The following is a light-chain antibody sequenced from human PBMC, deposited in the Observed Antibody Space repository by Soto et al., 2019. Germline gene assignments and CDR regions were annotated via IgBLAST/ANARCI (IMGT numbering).Light chain of an antibody. Sequence: EIVLTQSPGTLSLSPWERATLSCRASQSVSSSCLAWYQQKPGQAPRLLIYGASTRATGIPARFSGSGSGTEFTLTISGLQSEDFAVYYCQQYNSWPSITFGQGTRLEIK. CDR2: GAS. CDR1: QSVSSS. J-gene: IGKJ5*01. CDR3: QQYNSWPSIT. V-gene: IGKV3-15*01.